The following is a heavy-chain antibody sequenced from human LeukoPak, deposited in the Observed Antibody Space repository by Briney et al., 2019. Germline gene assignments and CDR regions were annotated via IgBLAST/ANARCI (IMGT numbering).Heavy chain of an antibody. CDR1: GYTFTIYA. J-gene: IGHJ6*02. D-gene: IGHD2-8*01. Sequence: EASVTVSCKASGYTFTIYAMNWVRQAPGQGLEWMGWINTNTGNPTYAQGFTGRFVFSLDTSVSTAYLQISSLKAEDTAVYYCARTLTYCTNGVCYKSYYGMDVWGQGTTVTVSS. CDR3: ARTLTYCTNGVCYKSYYGMDV. CDR2: INTNTGNP. V-gene: IGHV7-4-1*02.